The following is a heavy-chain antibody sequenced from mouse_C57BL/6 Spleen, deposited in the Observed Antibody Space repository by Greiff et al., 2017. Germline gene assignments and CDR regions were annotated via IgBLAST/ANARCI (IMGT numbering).Heavy chain of an antibody. CDR3: ASQTGGYAMDY. J-gene: IGHJ4*01. CDR1: GYTFTSYW. D-gene: IGHD1-1*02. CDR2: IHPGSGST. V-gene: IGHV1-55*01. Sequence: QVQLQQPGAELVKPGASVKMSCKASGYTFTSYWITWVKQRPGQGLEWIGDIHPGSGSTNYNEKFKSKATLTVDTSSSTAYMQLSSLTSEDSAVYYCASQTGGYAMDYWGQGTSVTVSS.